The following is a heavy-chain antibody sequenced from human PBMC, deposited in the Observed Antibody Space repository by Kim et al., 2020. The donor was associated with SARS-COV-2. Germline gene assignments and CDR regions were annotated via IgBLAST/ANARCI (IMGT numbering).Heavy chain of an antibody. CDR3: VRDGFGGYFDY. J-gene: IGHJ4*02. CDR2: IKQDGSER. Sequence: GGSLRLSCAVSVFTFSMSWMSWVRQAPGKGLEWVANIKQDGSERYYVDSIKGRFTISRDNAKNSVFLQMNGLSAEDTAVYYCVRDGFGGYFDYWGRGILVTVSP. CDR1: VFTFSMSW. V-gene: IGHV3-7*03. D-gene: IGHD3-10*01.